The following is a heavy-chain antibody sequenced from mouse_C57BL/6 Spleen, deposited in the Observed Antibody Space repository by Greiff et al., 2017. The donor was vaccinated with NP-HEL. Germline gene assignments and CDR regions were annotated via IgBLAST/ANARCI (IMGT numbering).Heavy chain of an antibody. CDR3: ARSFNYLYYYAMDY. CDR2: ISNGGGST. J-gene: IGHJ4*01. CDR1: GFTFSDYY. D-gene: IGHD2-1*01. V-gene: IGHV5-12*01. Sequence: EVMLVESGGGLVQPGGSLKLSCAASGFTFSDYYMYWVRQTPEKRLEWVAYISNGGGSTYYPDTVKGRFTISRDNAKNTLYLQMSRLKSEDTAMYYCARSFNYLYYYAMDYWGQGTSVTVSS.